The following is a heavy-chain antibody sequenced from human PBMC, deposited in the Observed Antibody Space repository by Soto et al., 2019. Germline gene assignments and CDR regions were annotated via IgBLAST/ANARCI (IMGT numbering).Heavy chain of an antibody. CDR1: GGTFSSYA. J-gene: IGHJ6*02. D-gene: IGHD3-16*02. Sequence: QVQLVQSGAEVKKPGSSVKVSCKASGGTFSSYAISWVRQAPGQGLEWMGGIIPIFGTANYAQKFQGRGTITADKSTSTAYMELSSLRSEDTAVYYCARDRDDYVWGSYRKQYGMDVWGQGTTVTVSS. CDR3: ARDRDDYVWGSYRKQYGMDV. CDR2: IIPIFGTA. V-gene: IGHV1-69*06.